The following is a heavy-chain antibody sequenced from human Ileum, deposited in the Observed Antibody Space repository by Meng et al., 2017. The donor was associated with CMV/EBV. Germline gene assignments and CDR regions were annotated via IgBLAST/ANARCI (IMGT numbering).Heavy chain of an antibody. J-gene: IGHJ4*02. CDR1: GFTFSSYG. CDR2: IRYDGSNK. CDR3: ARPYTGASTLPF. D-gene: IGHD1-26*01. Sequence: GGSLRLSCAASGFTFSSYGMHWVRQAPGKGLEWVAFIRYDGSNKYYADSVKGRFTISRDNTKNTLYLQMNSLRAEDTAVYYCARPYTGASTLPFWGQGTLVTVSS. V-gene: IGHV3-30*02.